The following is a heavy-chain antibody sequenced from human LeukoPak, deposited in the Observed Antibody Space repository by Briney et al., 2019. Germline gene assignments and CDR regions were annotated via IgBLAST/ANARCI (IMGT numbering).Heavy chain of an antibody. CDR1: GVSFSDYY. J-gene: IGHJ5*02. CDR3: ARQQWQKGGWFDP. V-gene: IGHV4-34*01. CDR2: INHSGST. Sequence: PSETLSLTCAIYGVSFSDYYWTWIRQPPGKGLEWIGEINHSGSTNYNPSLKSRVTISVDTSKNQFSLKLSSVTAADTAVYYCARQQWQKGGWFDPWGQGTLVTVSS. D-gene: IGHD6-19*01.